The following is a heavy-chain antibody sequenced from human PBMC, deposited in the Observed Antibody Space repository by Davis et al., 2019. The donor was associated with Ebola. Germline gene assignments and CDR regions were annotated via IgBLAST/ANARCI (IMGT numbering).Heavy chain of an antibody. CDR3: ARAIAYYYYGMDV. CDR1: GFTFSDYY. Sequence: GESLKISCAASGFTFSDYYMNWIRQAPGKGLEWVSYISSSGSTIYYADSVKGRFTISRDNAKNSLYLQMNSLRAEDTAVYYCARAIAYYYYGMDVWGQGTTVTVSS. CDR2: ISSSGSTI. J-gene: IGHJ6*02. V-gene: IGHV3-11*04.